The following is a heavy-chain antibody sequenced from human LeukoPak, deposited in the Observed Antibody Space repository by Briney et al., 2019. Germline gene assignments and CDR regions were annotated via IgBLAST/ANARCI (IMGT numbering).Heavy chain of an antibody. J-gene: IGHJ4*02. Sequence: ASVKVSCKASGYTFTGYYIHWVRQAPGQGLEWMGWINPNSAGTNYAQMFQGRVTMTRGTSISTAYMELSRLRSDDTAVYYCARGGSGSYYLLFTYWGQGTLVTVSS. D-gene: IGHD3-10*01. V-gene: IGHV1-2*02. CDR3: ARGGSGSYYLLFTY. CDR2: INPNSAGT. CDR1: GYTFTGYY.